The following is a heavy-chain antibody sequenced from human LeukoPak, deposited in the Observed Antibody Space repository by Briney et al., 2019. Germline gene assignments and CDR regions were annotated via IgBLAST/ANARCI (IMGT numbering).Heavy chain of an antibody. D-gene: IGHD1-26*01. Sequence: PSETLSLTCAVYGGSFSGYYWSWIRQPPGKGLEWIGEINHSGSTNYNPSLKSRVTISVDTSKNQFSLKLSSVTAADTAVYYCARAKVGATPFDYWGPGTLVTVSS. J-gene: IGHJ4*02. CDR3: ARAKVGATPFDY. CDR2: INHSGST. CDR1: GGSFSGYY. V-gene: IGHV4-34*01.